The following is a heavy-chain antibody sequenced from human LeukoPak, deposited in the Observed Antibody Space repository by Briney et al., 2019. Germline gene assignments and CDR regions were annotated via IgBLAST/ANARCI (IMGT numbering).Heavy chain of an antibody. V-gene: IGHV4-38-2*02. Sequence: SETLSLTCTVSGYSISSGYNWGWIRQPPGKGLEWIGSIYHSGSTYYNPSLKSRVTISVDTSKNQFSLKLSSVTAADTAVYYCARKSYDFWSGSMGSFDIWGQGTMVTVSS. J-gene: IGHJ3*02. D-gene: IGHD3-3*01. CDR2: IYHSGST. CDR3: ARKSYDFWSGSMGSFDI. CDR1: GYSISSGYN.